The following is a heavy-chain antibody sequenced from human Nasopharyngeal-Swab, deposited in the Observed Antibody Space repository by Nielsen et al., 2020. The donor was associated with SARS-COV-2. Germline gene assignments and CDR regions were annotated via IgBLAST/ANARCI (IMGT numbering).Heavy chain of an antibody. CDR2: IYSGGSST. V-gene: IGHV3-23*03. CDR3: TTTQWLDRLFDY. D-gene: IGHD6-19*01. Sequence: GESLKISCAASGFTFSSYAMSWVRQAPGKGLEWVSVIYSGGSSTYYADSVKGRFTISRDNSKNTLYLQMNSLKTEDTAVYYCTTTQWLDRLFDYWGQGTLVTVSS. CDR1: GFTFSSYA. J-gene: IGHJ4*02.